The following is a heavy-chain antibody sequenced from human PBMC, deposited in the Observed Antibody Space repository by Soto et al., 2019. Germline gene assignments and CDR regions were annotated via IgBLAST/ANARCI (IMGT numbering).Heavy chain of an antibody. V-gene: IGHV1-46*01. CDR1: GGTFSIYT. D-gene: IGHD5-18*01. Sequence: ASVKVSCKASGGTFSIYTSIWVRQAPGQGLEWMGIINPSGGSTSYAQKFQGRVTMTRDTSTSTVYMELSSLRSEDTAVYYCARVDTAMVPYYYGMDVWGQGTTVTVSS. J-gene: IGHJ6*02. CDR2: INPSGGST. CDR3: ARVDTAMVPYYYGMDV.